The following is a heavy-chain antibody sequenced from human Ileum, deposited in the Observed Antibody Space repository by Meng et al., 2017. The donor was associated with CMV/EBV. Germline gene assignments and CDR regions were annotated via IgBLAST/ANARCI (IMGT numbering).Heavy chain of an antibody. D-gene: IGHD2-2*01. CDR3: ARKYCSSSSCKGGHGMDV. Sequence: ASVKVSCKASGYTFTSYDINWVRQATGQGLEWMGWMNPNSGNTGYAQKFQGRVTMTRNTSISTAYMELSSLRSEDTAVYYCARKYCSSSSCKGGHGMDVWGQGITVIASS. CDR2: MNPNSGNT. CDR1: GYTFTSYD. V-gene: IGHV1-8*01. J-gene: IGHJ6*02.